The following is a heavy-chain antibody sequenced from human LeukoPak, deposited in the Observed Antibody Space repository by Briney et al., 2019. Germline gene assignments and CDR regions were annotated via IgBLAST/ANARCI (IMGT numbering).Heavy chain of an antibody. J-gene: IGHJ4*02. CDR2: IKSKTDGGTT. Sequence: GGSLRLSCAAAGFTFSNAWMNWVRQAAGKGLEWVGRIKSKTDGGTTDYAAPVQGRFTISRDDSKNTLYLQMNSLKTEDTAVYYCTTGDDFWSGATFDYWGQGTLVTVSS. CDR3: TTGDDFWSGATFDY. V-gene: IGHV3-15*07. CDR1: GFTFSNAW. D-gene: IGHD3-3*01.